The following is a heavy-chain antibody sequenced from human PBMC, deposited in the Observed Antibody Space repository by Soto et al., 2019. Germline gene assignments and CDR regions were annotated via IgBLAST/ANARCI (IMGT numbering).Heavy chain of an antibody. V-gene: IGHV3-30*18. D-gene: IGHD1-26*01. CDR1: GFTFSKFA. Sequence: QVQLVEFGGGAVQPGRSLRLSCAASGFTFSKFAMHWVRQAPGKGLEWVAVISNDGRKKYYADSVTGRFTISRENSNKTLSLQMNSLRLEDTAVYYCAKDISSYSGGYTYYFDYWGQGTLVTVSS. CDR2: ISNDGRKK. CDR3: AKDISSYSGGYTYYFDY. J-gene: IGHJ4*02.